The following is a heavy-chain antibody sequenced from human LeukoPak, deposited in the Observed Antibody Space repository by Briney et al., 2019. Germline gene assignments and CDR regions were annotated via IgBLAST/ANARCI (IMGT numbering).Heavy chain of an antibody. D-gene: IGHD5-24*01. Sequence: GGSLRLSCAASGFTFSNYAMHWVRQAPGKGLEWLTYIRYDGTKQGYADSVKGRFTISRDNSKNTLFLQMNSLRSEDTAVYYCAKDRQPYLCRDPRCYGGFFKYWGQGALVTVSS. CDR1: GFTFSNYA. CDR2: IRYDGTKQ. V-gene: IGHV3-30*02. CDR3: AKDRQPYLCRDPRCYGGFFKY. J-gene: IGHJ4*02.